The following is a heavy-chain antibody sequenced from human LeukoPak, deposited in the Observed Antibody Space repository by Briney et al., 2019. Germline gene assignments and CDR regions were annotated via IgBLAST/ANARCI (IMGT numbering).Heavy chain of an antibody. V-gene: IGHV4-59*02. D-gene: IGHD6-13*01. CDR3: ARGSGYSSTVSEFDP. J-gene: IGHJ5*02. CDR2: MSYSGRT. CDR1: GGSVSSYY. Sequence: SETLSLTCTVSGGSVSSYYWSWIRQTPEKGLEWIGYMSYSGRTDYGPSLKSRVTMSVDTSKNQFSLKMSYVTAADTAVYYCARGSGYSSTVSEFDPWGQGTLVTVSS.